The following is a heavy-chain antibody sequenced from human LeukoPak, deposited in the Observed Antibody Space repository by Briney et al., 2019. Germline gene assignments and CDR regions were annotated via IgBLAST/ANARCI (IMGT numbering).Heavy chain of an antibody. J-gene: IGHJ5*02. Sequence: ASVKVSCKASGYTFTSYGISWVRQAPGQGLECMGWISAYNGNTDYAQKLQGRVTMTTDTSTSTAYMELRSLRSDDTAVYYCARDKPYYYDSSGYYYGRGGMDNWFDPWGQGTLVTVSS. CDR2: ISAYNGNT. V-gene: IGHV1-18*01. CDR3: ARDKPYYYDSSGYYYGRGGMDNWFDP. CDR1: GYTFTSYG. D-gene: IGHD3-22*01.